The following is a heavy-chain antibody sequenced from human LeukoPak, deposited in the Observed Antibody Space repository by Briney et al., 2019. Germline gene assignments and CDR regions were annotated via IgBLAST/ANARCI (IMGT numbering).Heavy chain of an antibody. V-gene: IGHV4-59*08. CDR2: IYYSGST. Sequence: TSETLSLTCTVSGGSISSYYWSWIRQPPGKGLEWIGYIYYSGSTNYNPSLKSRVTISVDTSKNQFSLKLSSVTAADTAVYYCARVVVSGTTFYGMDVWGQGTTVTVSS. J-gene: IGHJ6*02. D-gene: IGHD2-21*01. CDR3: ARVVVSGTTFYGMDV. CDR1: GGSISSYY.